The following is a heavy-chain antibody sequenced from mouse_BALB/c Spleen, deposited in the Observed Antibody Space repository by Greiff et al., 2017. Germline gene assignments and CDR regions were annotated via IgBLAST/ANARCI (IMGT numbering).Heavy chain of an antibody. CDR1: GFTFSSYT. J-gene: IGHJ4*01. V-gene: IGHV5-12-2*01. Sequence: DVHLVESGGGLVQPGGSLKLSCAASGFTFSSYTMSWVRQTPEKRLEWVAYISNGGGSTYYPDTVKGRFTISRDNAKNTLYLQMSSLKSEDTAMYYCARHGATVSMDYWGQGTSVTVSS. D-gene: IGHD1-1*01. CDR2: ISNGGGST. CDR3: ARHGATVSMDY.